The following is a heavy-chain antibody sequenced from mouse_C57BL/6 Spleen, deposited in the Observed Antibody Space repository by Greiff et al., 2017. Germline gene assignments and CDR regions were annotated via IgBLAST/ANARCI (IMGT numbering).Heavy chain of an antibody. V-gene: IGHV1-26*01. J-gene: IGHJ2*01. CDR1: GYTFTDYY. CDR3: ARGKEDFGY. Sequence: EVQLQQSGPELVKPGASVKISCKASGYTFTDYYMNWVKQSHGKSLEWIGDINPSSGGTSYNKKFKGKATLTVDKSSSTAYLELRSLTSEDSAVYYCARGKEDFGYWGQGTTLTVSS. CDR2: INPSSGGT.